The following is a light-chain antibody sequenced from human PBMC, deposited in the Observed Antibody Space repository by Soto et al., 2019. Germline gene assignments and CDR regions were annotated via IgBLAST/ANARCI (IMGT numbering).Light chain of an antibody. J-gene: IGLJ2*01. CDR3: QSSDGNNMV. CDR1: SGSIASGY. V-gene: IGLV6-57*02. CDR2: EDN. Sequence: FMLTQPHSVSASPGKTVTISCTGSSGSIASGYVQWYQQRPGSAPTTLIYEDNQRPAGVPERFSGSIDSSSNSASLTISGLRPEDEADYYCQSSDGNNMVFGGGTKLTVL.